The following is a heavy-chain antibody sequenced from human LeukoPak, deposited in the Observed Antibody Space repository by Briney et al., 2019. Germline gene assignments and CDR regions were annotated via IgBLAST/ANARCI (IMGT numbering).Heavy chain of an antibody. Sequence: SGTLSLTCAVSGGSISSSNWWSWVRQPPGKGLEWIGEIYHSGSTNYSPSLKSRVTISVDKSKNQFSLKLSSVTAADTAVYYCARTLGVRFGPFDYWGQGTLVTVSS. V-gene: IGHV4-4*02. D-gene: IGHD3-16*01. CDR3: ARTLGVRFGPFDY. CDR1: GGSISSSNW. CDR2: IYHSGST. J-gene: IGHJ4*02.